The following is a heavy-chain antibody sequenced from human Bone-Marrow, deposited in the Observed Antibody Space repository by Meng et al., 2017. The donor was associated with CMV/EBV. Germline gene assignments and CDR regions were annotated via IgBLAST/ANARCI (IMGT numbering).Heavy chain of an antibody. D-gene: IGHD2-2*01. CDR2: INPNSGAT. Sequence: ASVKVSCKASGDTFTAYYIHWVRQAPGQGLEWMGWINPNSGATNYAQKLEGRVTMTTDTSTSTAYMELRSLRSDDTAVYYCARPLAYCSSTSCNNWVDPWGQGTLVTVSS. V-gene: IGHV1-2*02. J-gene: IGHJ5*02. CDR3: ARPLAYCSSTSCNNWVDP. CDR1: GDTFTAYY.